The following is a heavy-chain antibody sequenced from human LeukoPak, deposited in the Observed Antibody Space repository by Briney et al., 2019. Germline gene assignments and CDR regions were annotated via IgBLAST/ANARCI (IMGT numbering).Heavy chain of an antibody. V-gene: IGHV4-4*02. CDR2: IYHSGST. Sequence: SGTLSLTCTVSGGSISSSNWWSWVRQPPGKELEWIGEIYHSGSTSYNPSLKSRVTISVDKSKNQFSLKLSSVTAADTAVYYCARIGYNSGFTGGYWGQGTLVTVSS. CDR3: ARIGYNSGFTGGY. D-gene: IGHD6-19*01. CDR1: GGSISSSNW. J-gene: IGHJ1*01.